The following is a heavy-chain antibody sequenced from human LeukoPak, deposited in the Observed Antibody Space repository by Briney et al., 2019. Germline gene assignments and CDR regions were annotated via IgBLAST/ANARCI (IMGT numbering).Heavy chain of an antibody. CDR3: ARVPDYGGKSMGDY. Sequence: KPSETLSLTCAVYGGSFSGYYWSWIRQPPGKGVEWIGEINHSGSTNYNPSLKSRVTISVDTSKNQISLKLSSVTAADTAVYYCARVPDYGGKSMGDYWGQGTLVTVSS. D-gene: IGHD4-23*01. V-gene: IGHV4-34*01. CDR1: GGSFSGYY. J-gene: IGHJ4*02. CDR2: INHSGST.